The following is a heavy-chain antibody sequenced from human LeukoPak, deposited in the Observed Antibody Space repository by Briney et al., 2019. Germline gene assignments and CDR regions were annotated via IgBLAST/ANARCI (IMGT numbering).Heavy chain of an antibody. CDR2: MDPNSGNT. CDR1: GYTFTSCD. CDR3: APYDCIGNKLDY. D-gene: IGHD3-22*01. V-gene: IGHV1-8*01. J-gene: IGHJ4*02. Sequence: ASVKVSCKASGYTFTSCDINWVRQATGQGLEWMGWMDPNSGNTGYAQKFQGRVTMTMNTSISTAYMELSSLRSDDTAVYYCAPYDCIGNKLDYWGQGTLVTVSS.